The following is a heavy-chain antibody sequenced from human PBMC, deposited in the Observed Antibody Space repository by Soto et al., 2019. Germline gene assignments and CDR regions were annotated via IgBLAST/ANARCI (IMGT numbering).Heavy chain of an antibody. CDR2: IRDSGDST. V-gene: IGHV3-23*01. CDR1: GFIFGNYM. CDR3: NTDPGGST. J-gene: IGHJ3*01. Sequence: LRLSCAVSGFIFGNYMMTWVRQAPGKGLEWVSTIRDSGDSTYYADSVKGRFTISRDDSKNTVYLQMNSLKTEDTAMYYCNTDPGGSTWGQGTMVTVSS.